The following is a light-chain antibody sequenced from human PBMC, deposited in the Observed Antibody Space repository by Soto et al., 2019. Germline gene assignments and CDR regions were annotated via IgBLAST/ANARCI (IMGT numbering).Light chain of an antibody. CDR1: QRVSSN. V-gene: IGKV3-15*01. J-gene: IGKJ2*01. CDR3: QQYNNWPLYT. Sequence: EIVMTQSPATLSLSPGDRATLSCRASQRVSSNLAWYQQKPGQAPRLLIYGASTRATGIPARFSGSGSGTEFTLTISSLQSEDFAVYYCQQYNNWPLYTFGQGTKVDIK. CDR2: GAS.